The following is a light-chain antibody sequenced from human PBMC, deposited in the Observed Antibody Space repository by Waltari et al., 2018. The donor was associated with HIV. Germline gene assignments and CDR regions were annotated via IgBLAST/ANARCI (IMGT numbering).Light chain of an antibody. V-gene: IGKV4-1*01. Sequence: DIVMTQSPDSLSVSLGERATIKCRSSQSIFYTSTNKNYLAWYQLKPGQTPKLIIYWASTRESGVPDRFTGSGSGTDFTLTITSLQAEDVAVYYCQQYYATPLTFGGGTKVEIK. CDR3: QQYYATPLT. J-gene: IGKJ4*01. CDR2: WAS. CDR1: QSIFYTSTNKNY.